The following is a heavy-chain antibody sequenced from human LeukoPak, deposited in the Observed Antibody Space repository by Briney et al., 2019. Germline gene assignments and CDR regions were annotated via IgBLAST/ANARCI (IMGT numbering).Heavy chain of an antibody. Sequence: GGSLRLXCAASGLTFRSYAMTWVRQAPGKGLESVSGIWGGGDSTYYADSVKGRFTISRDNSKNTLFLQMNSLRAEDTAVYYCAKAPLPHCSSGVCYNDYWGQGTLVTVSS. CDR1: GLTFRSYA. J-gene: IGHJ4*02. CDR3: AKAPLPHCSSGVCYNDY. D-gene: IGHD2-8*01. V-gene: IGHV3-23*01. CDR2: IWGGGDST.